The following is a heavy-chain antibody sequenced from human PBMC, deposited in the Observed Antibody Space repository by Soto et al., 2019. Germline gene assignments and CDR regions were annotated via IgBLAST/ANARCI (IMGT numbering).Heavy chain of an antibody. Sequence: GGSLRLSCAASGFTFSSYAMSWVRQAPGKGLEWVSAISGSGGSTYYADSVKGRFTISRDNSKNTLYLQMNSLRAEDTAVYYCAKAEGILTGPKSYGMDVWGQGTTVTVSS. CDR1: GFTFSSYA. V-gene: IGHV3-23*01. D-gene: IGHD3-9*01. J-gene: IGHJ6*02. CDR2: ISGSGGST. CDR3: AKAEGILTGPKSYGMDV.